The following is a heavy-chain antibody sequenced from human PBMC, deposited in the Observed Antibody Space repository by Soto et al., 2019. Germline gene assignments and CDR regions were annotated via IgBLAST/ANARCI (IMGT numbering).Heavy chain of an antibody. D-gene: IGHD6-19*01. J-gene: IGHJ2*01. Sequence: QVQLVQSGTEVKKPGSSVKVSCQASGGTFNSYTITWVRQAPGQGLEWMGGIIPIFGTTNSAQKFQGRVTIPADESTSTAYMELISPRSEDTAVYYCATEKGSGSGWYDRYFDLWGRGTLVTVSS. CDR1: GGTFNSYT. CDR3: ATEKGSGSGWYDRYFDL. V-gene: IGHV1-69*01. CDR2: IIPIFGTT.